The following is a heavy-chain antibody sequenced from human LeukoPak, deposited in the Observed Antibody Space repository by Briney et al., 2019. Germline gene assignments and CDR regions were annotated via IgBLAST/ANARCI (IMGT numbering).Heavy chain of an antibody. Sequence: GGSLRLSCAASGFTFSSYGMHWVRQAPGKGLEWVAVIWYDGSNKYYADSVKGRFTISRDNSKNTLYLQMNSLRAEDTAVYYCAKGVAASLKRNWFDPWGQGTLVTVSS. CDR1: GFTFSSYG. CDR2: IWYDGSNK. V-gene: IGHV3-33*06. D-gene: IGHD6-25*01. CDR3: AKGVAASLKRNWFDP. J-gene: IGHJ5*02.